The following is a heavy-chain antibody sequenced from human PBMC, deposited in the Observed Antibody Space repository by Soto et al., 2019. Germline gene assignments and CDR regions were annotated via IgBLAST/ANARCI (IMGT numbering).Heavy chain of an antibody. J-gene: IGHJ6*02. Sequence: QVQLVQSGAEVKKPGSSVKVSCKASGGTFSSYAISWVRQAPGQGLEWMGGIIPIFGTANYAQKFQGRVTITADESTSTAYMELSSLRSEDKAVYYCASLAGGGVVPAALYYYYGMDVWGQGTTVTVSS. CDR3: ASLAGGGVVPAALYYYYGMDV. V-gene: IGHV1-69*01. D-gene: IGHD2-2*01. CDR1: GGTFSSYA. CDR2: IIPIFGTA.